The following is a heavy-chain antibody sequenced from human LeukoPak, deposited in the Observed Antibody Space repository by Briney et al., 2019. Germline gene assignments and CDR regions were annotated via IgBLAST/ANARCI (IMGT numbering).Heavy chain of an antibody. CDR2: INAGNGNT. Sequence: ASVKVSCKASGYTFTSYAMHWVRQAPGQRLEWMGWINAGNGNTKYSQEFQGRVTITRDTSASTAYMELSSLRSEDMAVYYCAREISYYDSSGYYSTYAFDIWGQGTMVTVSS. J-gene: IGHJ3*02. CDR3: AREISYYDSSGYYSTYAFDI. V-gene: IGHV1-3*03. D-gene: IGHD3-22*01. CDR1: GYTFTSYA.